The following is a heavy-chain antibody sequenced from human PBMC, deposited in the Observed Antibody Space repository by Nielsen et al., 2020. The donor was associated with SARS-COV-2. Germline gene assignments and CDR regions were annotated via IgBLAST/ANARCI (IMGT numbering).Heavy chain of an antibody. CDR1: GFTCSSYW. CDR2: IKQDGSEK. CDR3: ARVHYYYYGMDV. V-gene: IGHV3-7*04. J-gene: IGHJ6*02. Sequence: GESLKISCAASGFTCSSYWMSWVRQAPGKGLEWVANIKQDGSEKYYADSVKGRFTISRDNAKNTLYLQMNSLRAEDTAVYYCARVHYYYYGMDVWGQGTTVTVSS.